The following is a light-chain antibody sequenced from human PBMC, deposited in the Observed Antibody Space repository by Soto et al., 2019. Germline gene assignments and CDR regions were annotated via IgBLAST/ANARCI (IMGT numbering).Light chain of an antibody. CDR3: QQYGSSRWT. CDR2: AAS. V-gene: IGKV3-20*01. J-gene: IGKJ1*01. Sequence: EVVLTQSPGTLSLSPGERKTLSCRASQSVSSSYLAWYQQKPGQAPRLLIYAASSRATGIPDRFSGSGSGTDFTLTISRLEPEDFAVYYCQQYGSSRWTFGQGTKV. CDR1: QSVSSSY.